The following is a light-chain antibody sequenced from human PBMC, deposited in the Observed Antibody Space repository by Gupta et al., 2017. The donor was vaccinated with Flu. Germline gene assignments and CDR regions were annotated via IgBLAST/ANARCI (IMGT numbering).Light chain of an antibody. CDR1: QSVDSK. CDR2: GAS. J-gene: IGKJ2*01. V-gene: IGKV3-15*01. CDR3: QQYET. Sequence: SVSPGERATLSCRASQSVDSKLAWYQQKPGQAPRLLIYGASTRATGVPARFSGSVSGTEFTLTITSLQSEDFAVYYCQQYETFGQETKLEIK.